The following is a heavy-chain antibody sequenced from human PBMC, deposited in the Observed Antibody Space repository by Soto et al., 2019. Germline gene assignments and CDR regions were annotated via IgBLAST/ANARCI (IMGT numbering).Heavy chain of an antibody. J-gene: IGHJ6*03. D-gene: IGHD3-10*01. CDR2: IYYSGST. Sequence: QVQLQESGPGLVKPSETLSLTCTVSGGSISSYYWSWIRQPPGKGLEWIGYIYYSGSTNYNPSLKSRVTISVDTSKNQFSLKLSSVTAADTAVYYCARLSGLWFGELMIQYYYYMDVWGKGTTVTVSS. CDR3: ARLSGLWFGELMIQYYYYMDV. CDR1: GGSISSYY. V-gene: IGHV4-59*08.